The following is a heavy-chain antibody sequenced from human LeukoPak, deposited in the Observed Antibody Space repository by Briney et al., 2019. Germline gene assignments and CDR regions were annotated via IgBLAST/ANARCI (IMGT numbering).Heavy chain of an antibody. D-gene: IGHD6-13*01. CDR3: AREEYSSDWYGHDS. CDR2: IYHSGST. CDR1: GGSISNSNW. V-gene: IGHV4-4*02. Sequence: SETLSLTCAVSGGSISNSNWWSWVRQPPGKGLEWIGEIYHSGSTNYNPSLKSRVTISVDKSKNQFSLKLSSVTAADTAVYYCAREEYSSDWYGHDSWGQGTLVTVSS. J-gene: IGHJ4*02.